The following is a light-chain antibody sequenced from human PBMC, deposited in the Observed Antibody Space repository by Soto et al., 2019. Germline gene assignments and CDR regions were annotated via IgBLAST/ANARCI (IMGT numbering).Light chain of an antibody. J-gene: IGLJ2*01. CDR2: DVN. CDR3: SSYTTNSLHL. V-gene: IGLV2-14*03. Sequence: QPVLTQPASVSGSPGHSITISCTGSSSKVGNFNFVSWIQHHPGKAPKLIIYDVNNRPSGVSNRFSGSKSGNTASLTISGLQAEDEALYYCSSYTTNSLHLFGGGTKLTVL. CDR1: SSKVGNFNF.